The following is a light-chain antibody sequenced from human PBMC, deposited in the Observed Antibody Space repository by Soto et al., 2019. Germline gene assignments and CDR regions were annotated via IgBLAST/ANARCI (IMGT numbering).Light chain of an antibody. CDR3: QQRSNWPPAVT. CDR2: DAS. V-gene: IGKV3-11*01. Sequence: EIVLTQSPATLSLSPGERATLSCRVSQSVTSYLAWYQQNPGQAPRLLIYDASNRATGIPARFSGSGSGTDFTLTISSLEPEDFAVYYCQQRSNWPPAVTFGQGTRLEIK. CDR1: QSVTSY. J-gene: IGKJ5*01.